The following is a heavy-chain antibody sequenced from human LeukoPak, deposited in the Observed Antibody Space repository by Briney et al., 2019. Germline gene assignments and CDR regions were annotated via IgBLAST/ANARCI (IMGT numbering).Heavy chain of an antibody. Sequence: PSETLSLTCTVSGGSISSSSYYWGWIRQPPGKGLEWIGSIYYSGSTYYNPSLKSRVTISVDTSKNQFSLKLSSVTAADTAVYYCARVATNSAMVDYWGQGTLVTVSS. V-gene: IGHV4-39*01. CDR1: GGSISSSSYY. CDR3: ARVATNSAMVDY. D-gene: IGHD5-18*01. CDR2: IYYSGST. J-gene: IGHJ4*02.